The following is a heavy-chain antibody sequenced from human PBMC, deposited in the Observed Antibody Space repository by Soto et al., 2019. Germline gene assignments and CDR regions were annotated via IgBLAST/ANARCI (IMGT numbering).Heavy chain of an antibody. CDR2: IYYSGST. D-gene: IGHD3-9*01. J-gene: IGHJ3*02. Sequence: SETLSLTCTVSGCSISSSSYYWGWIRQPPGKGLEWIGSIYYSGSTYYNPSLKSRVTISVDTSKNQFSLKLSSVTAADTAVYYCARRGVWYYDILTGYPPHTFDIWGQGTMVTVSS. V-gene: IGHV4-39*01. CDR1: GCSISSSSYY. CDR3: ARRGVWYYDILTGYPPHTFDI.